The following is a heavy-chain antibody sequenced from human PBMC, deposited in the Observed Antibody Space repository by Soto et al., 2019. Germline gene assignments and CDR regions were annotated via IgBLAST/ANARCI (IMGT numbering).Heavy chain of an antibody. J-gene: IGHJ6*02. D-gene: IGHD6-13*01. Sequence: VASVKVSCKASGYTFTSYGISWVRQAPGQGLEWIGWISAYNGNTNYAQKLQGRVTMTTDTSTSTAYMELRSLRSDDTAVYYCAREPVGQQGRYGMDVWGQGTTVTVSS. CDR1: GYTFTSYG. CDR2: ISAYNGNT. V-gene: IGHV1-18*04. CDR3: AREPVGQQGRYGMDV.